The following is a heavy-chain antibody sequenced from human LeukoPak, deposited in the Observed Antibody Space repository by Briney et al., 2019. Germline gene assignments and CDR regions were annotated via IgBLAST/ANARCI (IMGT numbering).Heavy chain of an antibody. V-gene: IGHV4-30-4*08. CDR2: IYYSGST. J-gene: IGHJ3*02. D-gene: IGHD5-24*01. CDR3: ARVPILGPEVATNDAFDI. CDR1: GGSIDSTNW. Sequence: TLSLTCDVSGGSIDSTNWWNWIRQPPGKGLEWIGYIYYSGSTYYNPSLKSRVTISVHTSKNQFSLKLSSVTAADTAVYYCARVPILGPEVATNDAFDIWGQGTMVTVSS.